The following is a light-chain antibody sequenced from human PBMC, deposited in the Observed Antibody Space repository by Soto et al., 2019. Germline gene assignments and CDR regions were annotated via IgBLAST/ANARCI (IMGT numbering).Light chain of an antibody. Sequence: QSALTQPASVSGSPGLSITISCTGTSSDVGGYNYVSWYQQHPGKAPKLMIYDVSDRPSGVSNRFSGSKSGNTASLTISGLQADDEADYYCSSYISSSTYVFGTGTKVTVL. CDR1: SSDVGGYNY. J-gene: IGLJ1*01. V-gene: IGLV2-14*01. CDR3: SSYISSSTYV. CDR2: DVS.